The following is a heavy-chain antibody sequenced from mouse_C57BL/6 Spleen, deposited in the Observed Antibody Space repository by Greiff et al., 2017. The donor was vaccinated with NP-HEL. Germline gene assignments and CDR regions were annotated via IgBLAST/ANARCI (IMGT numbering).Heavy chain of an antibody. D-gene: IGHD4-1*01. CDR3: AREGTNWEAWFAY. Sequence: QVHVKQPGAELVKPGASVKMSCKASGYTFTSYWITWVKQRPGQGLEWIGDIYPGSGSTNYNEKFKSKATLTVDTSSSTAYMQLSSLTSEDSAVYYCAREGTNWEAWFAYWGQGTLVTVSA. V-gene: IGHV1-55*01. CDR2: IYPGSGST. J-gene: IGHJ3*01. CDR1: GYTFTSYW.